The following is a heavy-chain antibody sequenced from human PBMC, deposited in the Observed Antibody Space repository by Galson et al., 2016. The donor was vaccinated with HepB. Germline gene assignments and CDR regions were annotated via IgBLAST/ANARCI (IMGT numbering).Heavy chain of an antibody. J-gene: IGHJ4*02. CDR1: GFTFSDYA. D-gene: IGHD3-22*01. V-gene: IGHV3-23*01. CDR2: ISGRGCGT. CDR3: AKGAPYYYDSSGYSGPGDF. Sequence: SLRLSCAASGFTFSDYALNWVRQAPGKGLEWVSTISGRGCGTYYAESVKGRFTISRDNSKNTLFLQMNSLRAEDTARYYCAKGAPYYYDSSGYSGPGDFWGQGTQVTVSS.